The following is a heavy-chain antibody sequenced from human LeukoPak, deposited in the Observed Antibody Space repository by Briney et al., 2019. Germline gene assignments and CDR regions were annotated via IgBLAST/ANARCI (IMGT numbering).Heavy chain of an antibody. D-gene: IGHD6-13*01. CDR3: ARGLSSSWYWFNT. V-gene: IGHV4-39*07. CDR1: GDSISNIAYY. CDR2: IYYSGST. J-gene: IGHJ5*02. Sequence: KPSETLSLTCTVSGDSISNIAYYWGWIRQPPGKGLEAIGSIYYSGSTYYNPSLKSRVTLSVDTSNNQFSLKLTSLTAADTAVYYCARGLSSSWYWFNTWGQGTLVTVSS.